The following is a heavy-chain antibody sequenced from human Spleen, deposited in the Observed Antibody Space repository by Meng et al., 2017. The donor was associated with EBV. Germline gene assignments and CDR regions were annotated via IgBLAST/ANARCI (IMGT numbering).Heavy chain of an antibody. V-gene: IGHV4-61*01. J-gene: IGHJ5*02. CDR3: ARFDYGSYWFDP. Sequence: VQLQESGPGLGRASETCSPTCSASGGSVRTTSHYWTWIRQAPGKGLEWIGYIYYTGNTNYNPSLKSRTTISIDTSKNQFSLRLTSVTEADTAVYYCARFDYGSYWFDPWGQGTLVTVSS. CDR1: GGSVRTTSHY. D-gene: IGHD3-16*01. CDR2: IYYTGNT.